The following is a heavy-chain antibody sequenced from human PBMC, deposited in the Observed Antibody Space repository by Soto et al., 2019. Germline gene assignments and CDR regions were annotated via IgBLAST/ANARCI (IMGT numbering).Heavy chain of an antibody. J-gene: IGHJ4*02. Sequence: GGSLRLSCTASGFTFGDYAMSWFRQAPGKGLEWVGFIRSKAYGGTTEYAASVKGRFTISRDDSKSIAYLQMNSLKTEDTAVYYCTRDPSSYYYDSSGYWTSPYFDYWGQGTLVTVSS. V-gene: IGHV3-49*03. CDR1: GFTFGDYA. CDR3: TRDPSSYYYDSSGYWTSPYFDY. CDR2: IRSKAYGGTT. D-gene: IGHD3-22*01.